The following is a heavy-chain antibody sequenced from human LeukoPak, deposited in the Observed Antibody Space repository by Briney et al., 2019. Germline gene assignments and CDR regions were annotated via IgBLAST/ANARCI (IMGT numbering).Heavy chain of an antibody. V-gene: IGHV1-24*01. CDR2: FDPEDGET. D-gene: IGHD4-23*01. CDR1: GYTLTELS. Sequence: GASVKVSCKVSGYTLTELSMHWVRQAPGKGLEWMGGFDPEDGETIYAQKVQGRVTMTTDTSTSTADMELRSLRSDDTAVYYCARLLVTQDAFDIWGQGTMVTVSS. CDR3: ARLLVTQDAFDI. J-gene: IGHJ3*02.